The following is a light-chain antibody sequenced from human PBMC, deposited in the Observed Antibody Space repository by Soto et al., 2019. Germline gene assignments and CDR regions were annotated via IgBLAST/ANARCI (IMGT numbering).Light chain of an antibody. J-gene: IGKJ1*01. CDR3: QQYSSYSWT. V-gene: IGKV1-5*01. CDR1: QSVGTW. CDR2: DAS. Sequence: DIQMTQSPSTLSASVGDSVTITCRASQSVGTWLAWYQQKPGKAPKLLIYDASSLESELPSRFSGSGSGTEFALTISSLQSDDFATYYCQQYSSYSWTFGQGTKVDIK.